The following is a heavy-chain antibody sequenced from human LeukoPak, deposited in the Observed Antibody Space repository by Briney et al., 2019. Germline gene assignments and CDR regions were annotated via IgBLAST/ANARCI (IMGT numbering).Heavy chain of an antibody. CDR2: IYYSGST. J-gene: IGHJ3*02. V-gene: IGHV4-59*01. CDR1: GGSINNYY. CDR3: ARAKRWENDAFDI. D-gene: IGHD1-26*01. Sequence: PSETLSLTCTVSGGSINNYYWSWIRQPPGKGLEWIGYIYYSGSTNYSPSLKSRVTMSVDTSTNQLSLKLNSVTAADTAVYYCARAKRWENDAFDIWGQGTLVTVAS.